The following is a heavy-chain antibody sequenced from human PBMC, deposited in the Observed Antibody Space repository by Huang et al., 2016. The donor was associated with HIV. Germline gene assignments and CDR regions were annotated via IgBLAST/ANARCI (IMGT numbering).Heavy chain of an antibody. J-gene: IGHJ3*02. CDR3: ARDPFIKAFDI. Sequence: EVQLVESGGGLVQPGGSLRLSCAASDFVFSSDGMMWFRQVPVKGLEWVASIREDSGQKDYLDSVKGRFIISRDNPKKSLYLQMNNLRAEDAAVYYCARDPFIKAFDIWGQGTLVTVSS. V-gene: IGHV3-7*01. CDR1: DFVFSSDG. CDR2: IREDSGQK.